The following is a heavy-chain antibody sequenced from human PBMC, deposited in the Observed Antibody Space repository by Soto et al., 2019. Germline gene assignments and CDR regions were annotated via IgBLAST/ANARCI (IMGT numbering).Heavy chain of an antibody. J-gene: IGHJ3*02. Sequence: ASVKVSCKASGYTFTSYAMHWVRQAPGQRLEWMGWINAGNGNTKYSQKFQGRVTITRDTSASTAYMELSSLRSEDTAVYYCARVIAAAYDAFDIWGQGTMVTVSS. CDR3: ARVIAAAYDAFDI. D-gene: IGHD6-13*01. CDR1: GYTFTSYA. V-gene: IGHV1-3*01. CDR2: INAGNGNT.